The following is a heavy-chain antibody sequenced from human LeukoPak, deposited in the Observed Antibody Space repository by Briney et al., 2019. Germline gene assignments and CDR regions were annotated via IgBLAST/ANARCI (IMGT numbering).Heavy chain of an antibody. CDR3: ARARLLYGSGSYYMPESGYFDY. CDR2: IYHSGST. J-gene: IGHJ4*02. CDR1: GGSISSSNW. D-gene: IGHD3-10*01. Sequence: SETLSLTCAVSGGSISSSNWWSWVRQPPGKGLEWIGEIYHSGSTNYNPSLKSRVTISVDKSKNQFSLKLSSVTAADTAVYYCARARLLYGSGSYYMPESGYFDYWGQGTLVTVSS. V-gene: IGHV4-4*02.